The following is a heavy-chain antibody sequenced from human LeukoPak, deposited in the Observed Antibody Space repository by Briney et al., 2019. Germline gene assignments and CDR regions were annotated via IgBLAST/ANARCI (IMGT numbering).Heavy chain of an antibody. CDR3: ARDVTAGFGEDYYYMDV. Sequence: GASVKVSCKASGYTFTSYGISWVRQAPGQGLEWMGWISAYNGNTNYAQKLQGRVTMTTDTSTSTAYMELRSLRSDDTAVYYCARDVTAGFGEDYYYMDVWGKGTTVTISS. J-gene: IGHJ6*03. V-gene: IGHV1-18*01. CDR2: ISAYNGNT. CDR1: GYTFTSYG. D-gene: IGHD3-10*01.